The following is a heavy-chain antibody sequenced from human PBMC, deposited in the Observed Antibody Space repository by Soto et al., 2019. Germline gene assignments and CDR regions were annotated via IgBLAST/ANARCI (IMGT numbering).Heavy chain of an antibody. CDR1: GGSISSGGYY. CDR3: ARARYSSSDDNWFDP. CDR2: IYYSGST. V-gene: IGHV4-31*03. Sequence: SETLSLTCTVSGGSISSGGYYWRWIRQHPGKCMEWIGYIYYSGSTYYNPSLKSRVTISVDTSKNQFSLKLSSVTAADTAVYYCARARYSSSDDNWFDPWGQGTLVTVYS. D-gene: IGHD6-6*01. J-gene: IGHJ5*02.